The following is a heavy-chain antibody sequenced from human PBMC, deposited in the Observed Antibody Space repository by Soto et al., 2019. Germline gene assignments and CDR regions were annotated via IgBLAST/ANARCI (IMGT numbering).Heavy chain of an antibody. Sequence: EVQLVESGGGLVQPGGSLRLSCAASGFTFSDYWMSWVRQAPGKGLECVANIKTDGSEKYYVEPVKGRFTISRDNAKNSLYLKMNSLRAEDTAVYYCASSMGRGGNDYWGQGTLVTVSS. V-gene: IGHV3-7*05. CDR3: ASSMGRGGNDY. D-gene: IGHD3-10*01. CDR1: GFTFSDYW. J-gene: IGHJ4*02. CDR2: IKTDGSEK.